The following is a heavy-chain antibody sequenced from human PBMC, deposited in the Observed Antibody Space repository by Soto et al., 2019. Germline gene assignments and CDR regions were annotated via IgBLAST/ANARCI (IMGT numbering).Heavy chain of an antibody. CDR3: ARAVVSYGDAFDI. Sequence: ASVKVSCKASGYTFTGYYMHWVRQAPGQGLEWMGWINPNSGGTNYAQKFQGWVTMTRDTSISTAYMELSRLRSDDTAVYYCARAVVSYGDAFDIWRQGTMVTVSS. CDR2: INPNSGGT. J-gene: IGHJ3*02. D-gene: IGHD5-18*01. V-gene: IGHV1-2*04. CDR1: GYTFTGYY.